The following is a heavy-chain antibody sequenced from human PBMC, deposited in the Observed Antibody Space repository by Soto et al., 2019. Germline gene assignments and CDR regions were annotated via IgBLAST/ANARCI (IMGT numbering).Heavy chain of an antibody. CDR1: GYTFTSYG. V-gene: IGHV1-18*01. D-gene: IGHD6-13*01. J-gene: IGHJ4*02. Sequence: QVQLVQSGAEVKKPGASVKVSCKASGYTFTSYGISWVRQAPGQGREWMGWISAYSGSTNYAQKLQGRVTMTTDTSTSTAYMELRSLRSDATAVYYCARSIAAAVDFDCWGQGTLVNVSS. CDR3: ARSIAAAVDFDC. CDR2: ISAYSGST.